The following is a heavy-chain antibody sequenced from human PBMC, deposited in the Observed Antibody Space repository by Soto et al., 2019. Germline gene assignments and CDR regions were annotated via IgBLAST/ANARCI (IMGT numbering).Heavy chain of an antibody. V-gene: IGHV1-2*04. CDR3: ARDTVDIRYYDFWSGYPRHYGMDV. Sequence: VASVKVSCKASGYTFTGYYMHWVRQAPGQGLEWMGWINPNSGGTNYAQKFQGWVTMTRDTSISTAYMELSRLRSDDTAVYYCARDTVDIRYYDFWSGYPRHYGMDVWGQGTTVTVSS. D-gene: IGHD3-3*01. CDR1: GYTFTGYY. CDR2: INPNSGGT. J-gene: IGHJ6*02.